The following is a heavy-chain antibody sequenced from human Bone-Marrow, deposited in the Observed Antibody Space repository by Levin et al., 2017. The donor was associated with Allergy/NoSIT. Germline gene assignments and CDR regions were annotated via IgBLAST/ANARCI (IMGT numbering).Heavy chain of an antibody. J-gene: IGHJ5*02. V-gene: IGHV4-34*01. CDR3: ARGLSSGSFYHT. CDR2: INRSGST. Sequence: PSETLSLTCAVYGGSFSGYYWSWIRQPPGKGLEWIGEINRSGSTNYNPSLKSRVTISVDTSKNQFSLKLNSVTAADTAVYYCARGLSSGSFYHTWGQGTLVTVSS. D-gene: IGHD3-10*01. CDR1: GGSFSGYY.